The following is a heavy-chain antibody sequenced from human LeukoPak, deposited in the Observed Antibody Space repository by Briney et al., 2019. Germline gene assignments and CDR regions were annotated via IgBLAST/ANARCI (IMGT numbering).Heavy chain of an antibody. V-gene: IGHV4-34*01. CDR2: INHSGST. Sequence: SETLSLTCAVYGGSFSGYYWSWIRQPPGKGLEWIGEINHSGSTNYNPSLKSRVTISVDTSKYQFSLKLSSVTAADTAVYYCARGGGYSYGYVDYWGQGTLVTVSS. J-gene: IGHJ4*02. D-gene: IGHD5-18*01. CDR1: GGSFSGYY. CDR3: ARGGGYSYGYVDY.